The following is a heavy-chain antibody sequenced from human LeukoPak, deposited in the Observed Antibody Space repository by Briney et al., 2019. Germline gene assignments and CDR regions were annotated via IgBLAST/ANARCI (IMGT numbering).Heavy chain of an antibody. D-gene: IGHD3-22*01. Sequence: GGSLRLSCAASGFTFSDYYMSWIRQAPGKGLEWVSYISSSGSTIYYADSVKGRFTISRDNAKNSLYLQMNSLRAEDTAGYYCARSIGLYYYDSSGYIDYWGQGTLVTVSS. CDR3: ARSIGLYYYDSSGYIDY. CDR1: GFTFSDYY. J-gene: IGHJ4*02. CDR2: ISSSGSTI. V-gene: IGHV3-11*01.